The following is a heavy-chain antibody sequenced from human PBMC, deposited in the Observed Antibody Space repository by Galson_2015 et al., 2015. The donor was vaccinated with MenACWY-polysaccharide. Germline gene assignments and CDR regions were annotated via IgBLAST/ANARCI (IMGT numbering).Heavy chain of an antibody. Sequence: PAMVKPTQTLTLTCTFSGFSLSTGGVGVGWIRQPQGKALEWLGMIYWDADKRYSPSLRSRLTITKDTAKNQVVLTMTNMDPVDTATYYCAHRPVYDTTGRAFDLWGLGTMVTVSS. CDR1: GFSLSTGGVG. CDR2: IYWDADK. D-gene: IGHD3-22*01. J-gene: IGHJ3*01. V-gene: IGHV2-5*02. CDR3: AHRPVYDTTGRAFDL.